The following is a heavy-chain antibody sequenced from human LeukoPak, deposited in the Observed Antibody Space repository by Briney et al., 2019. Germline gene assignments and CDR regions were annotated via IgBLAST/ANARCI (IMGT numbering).Heavy chain of an antibody. V-gene: IGHV3-7*01. CDR1: GFTFSSYW. D-gene: IGHD7-27*01. CDR2: IKQDGSEK. CDR3: ARDPDVTTGDGGDY. J-gene: IGHJ4*02. Sequence: GGSLRLSCAASGFTFSSYWMSWVRQAPGKGLEWVANIKQDGSEKYYVDSVKGRFTISRDNAKNSLYLQMNSLRAEDTAVYYCARDPDVTTGDGGDYWGQGTLVTVSS.